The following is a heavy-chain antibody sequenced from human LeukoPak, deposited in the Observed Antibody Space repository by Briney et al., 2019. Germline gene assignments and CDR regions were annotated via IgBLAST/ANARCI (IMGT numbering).Heavy chain of an antibody. CDR2: ILYSGST. CDR3: ARKGGGQAGWFDP. D-gene: IGHD2-15*01. CDR1: GGSISSSGDF. J-gene: IGHJ5*02. Sequence: SETLSLTCSVSGGSISSSGDFWAWIRRPPGKGLEGIESILYSGSTYYNPSLKIRVTMSVDTSKTQFSPKLNSVTAADTAVYYCARKGGGQAGWFDPWGQGTLVTVSS. V-gene: IGHV4-39*07.